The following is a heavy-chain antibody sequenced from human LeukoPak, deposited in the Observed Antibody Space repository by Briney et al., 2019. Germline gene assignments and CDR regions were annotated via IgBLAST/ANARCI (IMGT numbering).Heavy chain of an antibody. D-gene: IGHD3-22*01. V-gene: IGHV1-69*01. CDR3: ARGRDDNSGYYYGSYDY. CDR1: GGTFSIYA. CDR2: IIPIFDTT. J-gene: IGHJ4*02. Sequence: SVKVSFKASGGTFSIYAISWVRQAPGQGLEWMGGIIPIFDTTNYAQKFLGRVTITADESTSTAYMELSSLRSEDAAVYYCARGRDDNSGYYYGSYDYWGQGTLVTVSS.